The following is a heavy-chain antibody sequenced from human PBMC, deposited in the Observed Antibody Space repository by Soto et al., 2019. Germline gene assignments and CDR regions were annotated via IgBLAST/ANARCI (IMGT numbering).Heavy chain of an antibody. CDR1: GYTFTSYY. CDR3: ARRGDYYDSSGYPLRGAFDV. D-gene: IGHD3-22*01. V-gene: IGHV1-46*01. J-gene: IGHJ3*01. Sequence: ASVKVSCKASGYTFTSYYMHWVRQAPGQGLEWMGIINPSGGSTSYAQKFQGRVTMTRDTSTSTVYMELSSLRSEDTAVYYCARRGDYYDSSGYPLRGAFDVWGQGTMVTVSS. CDR2: INPSGGST.